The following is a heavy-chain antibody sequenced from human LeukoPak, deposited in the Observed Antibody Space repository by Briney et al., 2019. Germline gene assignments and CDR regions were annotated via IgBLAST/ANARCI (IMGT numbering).Heavy chain of an antibody. CDR2: IYYSGST. V-gene: IGHV4-59*01. J-gene: IGHJ3*02. CDR1: GGSFSGYY. Sequence: PSETLSLTCAVYGGSFSGYYWSWIRQPPGKGLEWIGYIYYSGSTNYNPSLKSRVTISVDTSKNQFSLKLSSVTAADTAVYYCARLIGYSSASWSFDIWGQGTMVTVSS. CDR3: ARLIGYSSASWSFDI. D-gene: IGHD6-25*01.